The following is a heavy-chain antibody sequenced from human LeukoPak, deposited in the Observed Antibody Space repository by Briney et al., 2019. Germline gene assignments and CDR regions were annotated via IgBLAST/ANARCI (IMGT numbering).Heavy chain of an antibody. D-gene: IGHD2-2*01. CDR3: AHIVVVPAAKSYAFDI. CDR2: ISSSSSYI. Sequence: GESLRLSCAASGFTFSSYSMNWVRQAPGKGLEWVSSISSSSSYIYYADSVKGRFTISRDNAKNSLYLQMNSLRAEDTAVYYCAHIVVVPAAKSYAFDIWGQGTMVTVSS. J-gene: IGHJ3*02. CDR1: GFTFSSYS. V-gene: IGHV3-21*01.